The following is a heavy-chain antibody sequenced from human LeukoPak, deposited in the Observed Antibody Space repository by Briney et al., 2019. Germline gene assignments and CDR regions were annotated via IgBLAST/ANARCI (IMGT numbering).Heavy chain of an antibody. CDR2: ISSSGSTI. CDR3: AKGKYSSSSSWFDP. J-gene: IGHJ5*02. D-gene: IGHD6-6*01. V-gene: IGHV3-11*01. CDR1: GFTFSDYY. Sequence: GGSLRLSCAASGFTFSDYYMSWIRQAPGKGLEWVSYISSSGSTIYYADSVKGRFTISRDNAKNSLYLQMNSLRAEDTAVYYCAKGKYSSSSSWFDPWGQGTLVTVSS.